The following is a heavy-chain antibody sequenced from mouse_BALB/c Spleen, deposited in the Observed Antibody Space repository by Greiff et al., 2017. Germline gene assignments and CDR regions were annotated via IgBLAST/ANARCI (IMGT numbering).Heavy chain of an antibody. CDR3: ASSGVANPFDY. Sequence: EVQLQQSGAELVRPGAFVKLSCTASGFNIKDYYMHWVKQSPEQGLEWIGWIDPESGNTIYAPKLQGKASITADTSSNTAYLQRSSLTSEATAVYYCASSGVANPFDYWGQGTLVTVSA. V-gene: IGHV14-1*02. CDR2: IDPESGNT. CDR1: GFNIKDYY. J-gene: IGHJ3*01. D-gene: IGHD1-1*02.